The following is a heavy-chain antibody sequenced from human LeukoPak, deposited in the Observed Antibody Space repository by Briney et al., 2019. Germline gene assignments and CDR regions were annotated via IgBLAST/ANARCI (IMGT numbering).Heavy chain of an antibody. D-gene: IGHD3-16*01. CDR3: LRGVFDY. V-gene: IGHV3-23*01. Sequence: QSGGSLILCCAASGFFFSNSAMRWGRLAGGRVQELGSVVRGSDDSTFYADSVKGRFIISRDNSKNTLYLQMNSLRADDTAVYFCLRGVFDYWGQGTLSPSPQ. J-gene: IGHJ4*02. CDR2: VRGSDDST. CDR1: GFFFSNSA.